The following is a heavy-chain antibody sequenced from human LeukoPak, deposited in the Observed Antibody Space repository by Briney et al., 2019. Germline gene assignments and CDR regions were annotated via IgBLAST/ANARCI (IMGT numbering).Heavy chain of an antibody. D-gene: IGHD6-19*01. V-gene: IGHV3-74*01. CDR2: INSDGSST. CDR1: GFTFRSYW. J-gene: IGHJ4*02. CDR3: ARDDSSGPTGIES. Sequence: PGGSLRLSCAVSGFTFRSYWMHWVRQAPGKGLVWVSHINSDGSSTSYADSVKGRFTISRDNAKNTLYLQMNSLRVEDTAVYYCARDDSSGPTGIESWGQGTLVTVSS.